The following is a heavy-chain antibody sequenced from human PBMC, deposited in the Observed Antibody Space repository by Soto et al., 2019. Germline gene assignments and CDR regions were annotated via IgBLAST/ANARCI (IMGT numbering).Heavy chain of an antibody. Sequence: GGSLRLSCAASGFTFSSYGMHWVRQAPGKGLEWVAVISYDGSNKYYADSVKGRFTISRDNSKNTLYLQMNSLRAEDTAVYYCAKAAPLSLYGMDVWGQGTTVTVSS. D-gene: IGHD6-25*01. V-gene: IGHV3-30*18. CDR1: GFTFSSYG. CDR3: AKAAPLSLYGMDV. J-gene: IGHJ6*02. CDR2: ISYDGSNK.